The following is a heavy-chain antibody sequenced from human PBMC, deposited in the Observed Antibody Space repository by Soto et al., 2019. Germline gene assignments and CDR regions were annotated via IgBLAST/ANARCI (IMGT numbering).Heavy chain of an antibody. J-gene: IGHJ3*02. D-gene: IGHD4-17*01. CDR3: AHPRGYGVFDAYDI. Sequence: GSLRLSCAASGFTFSTYALSWVRQAPGKGLEWVSAISANGQGIYYADSVRGRFTISRDNSKNTIFLHMDSLRAEDTAVYYCAHPRGYGVFDAYDIWGQGAMVTVSS. V-gene: IGHV3-23*01. CDR2: ISANGQGI. CDR1: GFTFSTYA.